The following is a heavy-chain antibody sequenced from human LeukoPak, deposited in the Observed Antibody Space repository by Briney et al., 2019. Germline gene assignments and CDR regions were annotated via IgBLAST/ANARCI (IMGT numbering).Heavy chain of an antibody. D-gene: IGHD1-14*01. CDR3: ARAGMPSSNDAFDI. CDR2: IIPILGIA. Sequence: SVKVSCKASGGTFSSYALSWMRQAPGQGLEWMGRIIPILGIANYAQKFQGRVTITADKSTSTAYMELSSLRSEDTAVYYCARAGMPSSNDAFDIWGQGTMVTVSS. CDR1: GGTFSSYA. V-gene: IGHV1-69*04. J-gene: IGHJ3*02.